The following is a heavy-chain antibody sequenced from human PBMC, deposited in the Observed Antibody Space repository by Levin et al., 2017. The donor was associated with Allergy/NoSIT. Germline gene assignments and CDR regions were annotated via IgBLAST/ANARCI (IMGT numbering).Heavy chain of an antibody. V-gene: IGHV1-2*02. J-gene: IGHJ5*02. CDR2: INPNSGGT. Sequence: GESLKISCKASGYTFTGYYMHWVRQAPGQGLEWMGWINPNSGGTNYAQKFQGRVTMTRDTSISTAYMELSRLRSDDTAVYYCAREDYGDYGDWFDPWGQGTLVTVSS. CDR3: AREDYGDYGDWFDP. CDR1: GYTFTGYY. D-gene: IGHD4-17*01.